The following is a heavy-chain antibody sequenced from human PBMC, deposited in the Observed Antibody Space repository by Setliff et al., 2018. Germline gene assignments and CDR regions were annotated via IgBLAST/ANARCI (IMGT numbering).Heavy chain of an antibody. CDR2: ISPYNGNT. Sequence: ASVKVSCKASGYTFNSYGINWLRQAPGQGLEWLGWISPYNGNTKYAQTVQDRITMATDTSTRTSYMELSSLRPGDTDVYFCARSSDSGYYHQRDAFDIWGQGTRVTVSS. J-gene: IGHJ3*02. CDR3: ARSSDSGYYHQRDAFDI. D-gene: IGHD3-22*01. V-gene: IGHV1-18*04. CDR1: GYTFNSYG.